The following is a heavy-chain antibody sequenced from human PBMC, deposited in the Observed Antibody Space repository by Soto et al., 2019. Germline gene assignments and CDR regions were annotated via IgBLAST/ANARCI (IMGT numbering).Heavy chain of an antibody. CDR1: GYTFTSYG. J-gene: IGHJ4*02. CDR2: IIPIFGTA. V-gene: IGHV1-18*01. D-gene: IGHD1-1*01. CDR3: ASGSNDIDY. Sequence: ASVKVSCKASGYTFTSYGISWVRQAPGQGLEWMGGIIPIFGTANYAQKFQGRVTMTTDTSTSTAYMELRSLRSDDTAVYYCASGSNDIDYWGQGTLVTVSS.